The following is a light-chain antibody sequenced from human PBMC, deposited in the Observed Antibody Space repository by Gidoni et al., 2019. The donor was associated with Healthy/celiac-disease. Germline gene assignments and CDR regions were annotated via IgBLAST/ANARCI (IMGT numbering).Light chain of an antibody. CDR3: QQRSNWSWT. Sequence: EIVVTQSPATLSLSPGERATLSCRASQSVSSYLAWYQQNPGQAPRLLIYDASNRATGIPARFRGSGSGTDFTLTISSLEPEDFAVYYCQQRSNWSWTFGQGTKVEIK. J-gene: IGKJ1*01. CDR1: QSVSSY. V-gene: IGKV3-11*01. CDR2: DAS.